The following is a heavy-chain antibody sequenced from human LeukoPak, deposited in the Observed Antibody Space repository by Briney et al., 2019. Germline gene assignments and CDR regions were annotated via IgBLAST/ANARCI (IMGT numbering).Heavy chain of an antibody. J-gene: IGHJ4*02. V-gene: IGHV3-53*01. CDR3: ARDLYCTNGVCFPTDY. CDR1: GFTVSSNS. CDR2: IYSDST. D-gene: IGHD2-8*01. Sequence: PGGSLRLSCTVSGFTVSSNSMSWVRQAPGKGLEWVSFIYSDSTHYSDSVKGRLTISRDNSKNTLYLQMNSLRAGDTAVYYCARDLYCTNGVCFPTDYWGQGTLVTVSS.